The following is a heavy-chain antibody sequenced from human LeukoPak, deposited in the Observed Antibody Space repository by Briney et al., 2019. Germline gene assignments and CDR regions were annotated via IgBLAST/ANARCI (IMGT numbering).Heavy chain of an antibody. J-gene: IGHJ4*02. Sequence: PSETLSLTCAVSGGSISSYYWSWIRQPPGKGLEWIGDIYYSRTTNYNPSLKSRVTISVDTSKNQFSLKLSSVTAADTAVYYCARGVYIAAAQYGYWGQGTLVTVSS. CDR2: IYYSRTT. D-gene: IGHD6-13*01. V-gene: IGHV4-59*01. CDR1: GGSISSYY. CDR3: ARGVYIAAAQYGY.